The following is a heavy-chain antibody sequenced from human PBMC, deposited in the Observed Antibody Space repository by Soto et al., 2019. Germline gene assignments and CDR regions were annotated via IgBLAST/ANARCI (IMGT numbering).Heavy chain of an antibody. CDR1: GDSISSGDYY. Sequence: QVQLQESGPRLVKPSQTLSLTCTVSGDSISSGDYYWAWIRKPTGKGLEWTGHIYYTGNTHYNPSLRGRVSISVDRYKDQFSLILSSVTAADTAVYFCARLTFYDIFAGYFFDSWGQGALVTVSS. CDR3: ARLTFYDIFAGYFFDS. V-gene: IGHV4-30-4*01. J-gene: IGHJ4*02. D-gene: IGHD3-9*01. CDR2: IYYTGNT.